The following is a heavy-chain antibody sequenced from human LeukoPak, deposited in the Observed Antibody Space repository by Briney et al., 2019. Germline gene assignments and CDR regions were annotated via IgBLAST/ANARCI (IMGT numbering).Heavy chain of an antibody. CDR3: AREGYCSGMDV. D-gene: IGHD2-21*01. CDR1: GFTSSLYS. V-gene: IGHV3-21*01. CDR2: GESSISYI. J-gene: IGHJ6*02. Sequence: EGTLRLSCAASGFTSSLYSMGWGRQARGKGVEWVSIGESSISYISYANSVKSRFTTTRENANNSLYLQMNSLRAADTAVYYCAREGYCSGMDVWGQGTPVTVSS.